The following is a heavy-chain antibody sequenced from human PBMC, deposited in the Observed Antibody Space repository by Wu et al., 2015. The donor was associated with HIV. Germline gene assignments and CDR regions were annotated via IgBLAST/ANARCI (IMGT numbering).Heavy chain of an antibody. J-gene: IGHJ4*02. Sequence: QVQLVQSGAEVKKPGASVKVSCKASGYTFKNFYIHWVRQAPGQRLEWLAWINPNSGDTNSAQKFQGRVTLTSDTSISTTYMELSGLRSDDTAVYYCARRTLFMIIVVITNLTSWGQGTLVTVSS. CDR3: ARRTLFMIIVVITNLTS. CDR1: GYTFKNFY. D-gene: IGHD3-22*01. CDR2: INPNSGDT. V-gene: IGHV1-2*02.